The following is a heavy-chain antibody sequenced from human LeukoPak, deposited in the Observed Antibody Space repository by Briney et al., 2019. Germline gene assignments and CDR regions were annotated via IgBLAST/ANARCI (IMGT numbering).Heavy chain of an antibody. J-gene: IGHJ4*02. CDR1: GFTFSSYA. CDR2: ISYDGSNK. CDR3: AKESPYYSGRDYYFDY. Sequence: PGGSLRLSCAASGFTFSSYAMHWVRQAPGKGLEWVAVISYDGSNKYYADSVKGRFTISRDDSKNTVHLQMNSLRAEDTAVYYCAKESPYYSGRDYYFDYWGPGTLVTVSS. D-gene: IGHD3-10*01. V-gene: IGHV3-30-3*01.